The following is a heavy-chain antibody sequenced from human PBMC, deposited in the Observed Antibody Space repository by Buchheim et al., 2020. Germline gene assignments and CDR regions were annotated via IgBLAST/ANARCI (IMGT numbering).Heavy chain of an antibody. CDR2: ISSSSSYI. V-gene: IGHV3-21*01. D-gene: IGHD6-13*01. CDR1: GFTFSSYS. J-gene: IGHJ5*02. Sequence: EVQLVESGGGLVKPGGSLRLSCAASGFTFSSYSMNWVRQAPGKGLEWVSSISSSSSYIYYADSVKGRFTISRDNAKNSLYLQMNSLRAEDTAVYYCAREGLGYSSWYFAGWFDPWGQGTL. CDR3: AREGLGYSSWYFAGWFDP.